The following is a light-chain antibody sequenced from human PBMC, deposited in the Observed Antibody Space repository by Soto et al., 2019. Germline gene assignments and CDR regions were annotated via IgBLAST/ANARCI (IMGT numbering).Light chain of an antibody. CDR2: KAS. Sequence: DILVTQSPCTLSASVGDTATITCWASQSISSWLAWYKQEPGKAPKLLIYKASSLESGVPSRFSGSGSGTEFTLTIRSLKPDDFATYYCQQYNSYWTFGQGTKVDIK. J-gene: IGKJ1*01. CDR3: QQYNSYWT. CDR1: QSISSW. V-gene: IGKV1-5*03.